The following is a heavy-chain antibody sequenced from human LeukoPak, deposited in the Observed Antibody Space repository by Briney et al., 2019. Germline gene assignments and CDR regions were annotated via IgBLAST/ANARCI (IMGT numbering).Heavy chain of an antibody. CDR3: ARGPYNWNYELYYKLDY. J-gene: IGHJ4*02. CDR1: GGTFSSYA. Sequence: SVKVSCKASGGTFSSYAISWVRQAPGQGLEWMGGIIPIFGTANYAQKFQGRVTITADESTSTAYMELSSLRSEDTAVYYCARGPYNWNYELYYKLDYWGQGTLVTVSS. V-gene: IGHV1-69*13. CDR2: IIPIFGTA. D-gene: IGHD1-7*01.